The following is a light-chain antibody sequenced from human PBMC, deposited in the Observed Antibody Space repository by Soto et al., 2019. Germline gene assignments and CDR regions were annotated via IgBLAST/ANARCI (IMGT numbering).Light chain of an antibody. J-gene: IGKJ1*01. Sequence: EIVMTQSPVTLSVSPGERATLSCRASQNINNNLAWYQQKAGQGPRLLIYAASTRATGISARFSGSGSGTEFTLTISSLQSEDFAVYDCQQYENWPWTFGQGTKVEIK. V-gene: IGKV3-15*01. CDR3: QQYENWPWT. CDR1: QNINNN. CDR2: AAS.